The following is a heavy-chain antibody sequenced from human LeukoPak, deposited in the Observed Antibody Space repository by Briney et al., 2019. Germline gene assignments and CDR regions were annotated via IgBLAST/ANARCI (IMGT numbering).Heavy chain of an antibody. D-gene: IGHD3-22*01. CDR2: ISGSGGDT. J-gene: IGHJ4*02. Sequence: GGSLRLSCAASGFTFSSYAMSWFRQAPGKGLEWVSAISGSGGDTYHADPVKGRFSISRDNSKNTLYLQMNSLRAEDTAVYYCAKYDSFDHYYDSSGRFDCGGPGTLVTVSS. V-gene: IGHV3-23*01. CDR1: GFTFSSYA. CDR3: AKYDSFDHYYDSSGRFDC.